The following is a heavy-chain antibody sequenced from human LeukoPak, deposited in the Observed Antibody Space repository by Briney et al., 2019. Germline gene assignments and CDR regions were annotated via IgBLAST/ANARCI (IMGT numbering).Heavy chain of an antibody. CDR3: AREHSGYDFPGRDYYYMDV. CDR2: IKQDESEK. D-gene: IGHD5-12*01. V-gene: IGHV3-7*01. J-gene: IGHJ6*03. CDR1: GFTFSNYW. Sequence: GGSLRLSCAASGFTFSNYWMTWVRQAPGKGLEWVASIKQDESEKYYVDSVKGRFTVSRDNAKNSLYLQMNSLRAEDTAVYYCAREHSGYDFPGRDYYYMDVWGKGTTVTVSS.